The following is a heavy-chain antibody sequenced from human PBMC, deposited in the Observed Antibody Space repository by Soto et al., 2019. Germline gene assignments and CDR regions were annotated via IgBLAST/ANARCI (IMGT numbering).Heavy chain of an antibody. Sequence: ASVKVSCKASGYTFTSYDINWVRQATGQGLEWMGWMNPNSGNTGYAQKFQGRVTMTRNTSISTAYMELSSLRSEDTAVYYCAREAELELRLDLDLWGRGTLVTVSS. D-gene: IGHD1-7*01. V-gene: IGHV1-8*01. J-gene: IGHJ2*01. CDR1: GYTFTSYD. CDR3: AREAELELRLDLDL. CDR2: MNPNSGNT.